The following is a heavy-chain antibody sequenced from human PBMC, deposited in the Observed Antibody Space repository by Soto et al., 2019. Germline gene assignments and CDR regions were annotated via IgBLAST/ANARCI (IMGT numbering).Heavy chain of an antibody. V-gene: IGHV3-23*01. Sequence: GGSLRLSCAASGFTFSSHAMSWVRQAPGKGLEWVSAISGSGGSTYYADSVKGRFTISRDNSKNTLYLQMNSLRAEDTAVYYCATEILYCSGGSCYYFDYWGQGTLVTVSS. CDR3: ATEILYCSGGSCYYFDY. D-gene: IGHD2-15*01. CDR1: GFTFSSHA. J-gene: IGHJ4*02. CDR2: ISGSGGST.